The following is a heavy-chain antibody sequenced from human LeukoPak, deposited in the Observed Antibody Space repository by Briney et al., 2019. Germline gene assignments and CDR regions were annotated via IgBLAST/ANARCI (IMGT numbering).Heavy chain of an antibody. CDR3: VGHSDY. D-gene: IGHD3-16*01. CDR1: GFTFSNYW. CDR2: ISDDGGHT. Sequence: PGGSLRLSCAASGFTFSNYWMHWVRQAPGKGLVWVSRISDDGGHTFYADSVKGRFAMSRDNAKNSLYLQMNSLRAEDTAVYYCVGHSDYWGQGTLVTVSS. J-gene: IGHJ4*02. V-gene: IGHV3-74*01.